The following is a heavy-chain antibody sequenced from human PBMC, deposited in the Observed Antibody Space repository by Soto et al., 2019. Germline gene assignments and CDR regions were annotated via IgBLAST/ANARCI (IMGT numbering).Heavy chain of an antibody. D-gene: IGHD3-3*01. J-gene: IGHJ6*02. CDR1: GGSISSSSYY. CDR3: ARIGDFWSGFFGCMDV. Sequence: LSLTCTVSGGSISSSSYYWGWIRQPPGKGLEWIGSIYYSGSTYYSASLKSRVTISVDMTKNQFSLKLSSVTAADTGVYYCARIGDFWSGFFGCMDVWFQGTTVTVSS. V-gene: IGHV4-39*01. CDR2: IYYSGST.